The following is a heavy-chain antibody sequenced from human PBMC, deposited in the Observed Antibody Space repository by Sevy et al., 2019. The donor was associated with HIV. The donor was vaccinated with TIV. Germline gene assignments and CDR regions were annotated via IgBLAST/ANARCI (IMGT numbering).Heavy chain of an antibody. V-gene: IGHV1-2*06. D-gene: IGHD3-3*01. CDR3: AGADDFWSGYKLEYFDY. CDR1: GYTFTGYY. Sequence: ASVKVSCKASGYTFTGYYMHWVRQAPGQGLEWMGRINPNSGGTNYAQKFQGRVTMTRDTSISTAYMELSRLRSDDTAVYYCAGADDFWSGYKLEYFDYWGQGTLVTVSS. CDR2: INPNSGGT. J-gene: IGHJ4*02.